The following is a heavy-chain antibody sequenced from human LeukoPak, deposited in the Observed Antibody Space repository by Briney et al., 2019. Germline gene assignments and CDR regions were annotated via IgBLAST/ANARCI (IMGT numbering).Heavy chain of an antibody. Sequence: PSETLSLTCTVSGYYVTDGYYWGWIRQPPGKGLEWIGHIYHFGDTFYNPSLNTRVTLSVDTSQNQISLTLTSLTAAGTATYYCARIDKTQRLVLGVEQWGQGTLVTVSS. V-gene: IGHV4-38-2*02. CDR2: IYHFGDT. D-gene: IGHD6-13*01. CDR3: ARIDKTQRLVLGVEQ. J-gene: IGHJ1*01. CDR1: GYYVTDGYY.